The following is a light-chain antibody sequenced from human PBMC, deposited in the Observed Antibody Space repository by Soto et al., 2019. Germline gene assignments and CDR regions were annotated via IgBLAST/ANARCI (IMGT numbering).Light chain of an antibody. CDR1: QSTSNY. CDR2: AAS. V-gene: IGKV1-39*01. CDR3: QQSYSTPIT. Sequence: DIPMTQSPSSLSASVGDRVTITCRASQSTSNYLNWYQQKPGKAPKLLIYAASTLQSGVPSRFSGGGSGTDFTLTISSLQPEDFATYYCQQSYSTPITFGQGTRLEIK. J-gene: IGKJ5*01.